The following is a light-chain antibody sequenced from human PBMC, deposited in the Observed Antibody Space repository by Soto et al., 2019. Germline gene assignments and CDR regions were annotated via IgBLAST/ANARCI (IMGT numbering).Light chain of an antibody. CDR2: EVT. V-gene: IGLV2-14*01. CDR3: SSFATSGTTVI. Sequence: QSALTQPASVSGSPGQSITISCTGTNNDVGAYPYVSWYQQHPGTAPKLIIYEVTNRPSGISDRFCGSKSGNTASLTISGLQAEDESDYYCSSFATSGTTVIFGGGTKVTVL. CDR1: NNDVGAYPY. J-gene: IGLJ2*01.